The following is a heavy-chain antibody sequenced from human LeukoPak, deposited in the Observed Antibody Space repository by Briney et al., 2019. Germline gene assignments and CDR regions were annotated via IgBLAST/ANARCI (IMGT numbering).Heavy chain of an antibody. V-gene: IGHV1-24*01. J-gene: IGHJ4*02. CDR3: ATQLMVRGVLDY. D-gene: IGHD3-10*01. CDR2: FDAEDGET. Sequence: ASVKVSCKVSGYTLTELSIHWVRQAPGKGLEWMGGFDAEDGETIYAQKFQGRVTMTEDTSTDTAYMELSSLRSEDTAVCYCATQLMVRGVLDYWGQGTLVTVSS. CDR1: GYTLTELS.